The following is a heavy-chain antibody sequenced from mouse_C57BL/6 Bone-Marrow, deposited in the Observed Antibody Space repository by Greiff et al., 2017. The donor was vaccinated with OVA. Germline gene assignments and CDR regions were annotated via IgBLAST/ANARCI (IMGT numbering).Heavy chain of an antibody. CDR1: GFSLTSYA. CDR3: ASYYGAMDY. Sequence: VNVVESGPGLVAPSQSLSITCTVSGFSLTSYAISWVRQPPGKGLEWLGVIWTGGGTNYNSALKARLSISKDNSKSQVFLKMNSLQTDDTARYYCASYYGAMDYWGQGTSVTVSS. J-gene: IGHJ4*01. V-gene: IGHV2-9-1*01. D-gene: IGHD1-1*01. CDR2: IWTGGGT.